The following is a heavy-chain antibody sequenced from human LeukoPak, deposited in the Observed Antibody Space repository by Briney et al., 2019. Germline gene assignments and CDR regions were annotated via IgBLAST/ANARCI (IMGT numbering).Heavy chain of an antibody. J-gene: IGHJ4*02. Sequence: ESSETLSLTCTVSGGSISSSSYYWGWIRQPPGKGLEWIGSIYYSGSTYYNPSLKSRVTISVDTSKNQFSLKLSSVTAADTAVYYCARDSPYHSSGYYYVSHWGQGTLVTVSS. CDR2: IYYSGST. CDR3: ARDSPYHSSGYYYVSH. V-gene: IGHV4-39*07. CDR1: GGSISSSSYY. D-gene: IGHD3-22*01.